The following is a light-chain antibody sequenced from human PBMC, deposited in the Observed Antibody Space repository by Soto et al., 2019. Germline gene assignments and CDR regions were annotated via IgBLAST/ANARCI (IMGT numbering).Light chain of an antibody. CDR1: QGISSY. J-gene: IGKJ2*01. CDR3: QQYYSYPYT. V-gene: IGKV1-8*01. CDR2: AAS. Sequence: AIRMTQSPSSFSASTGDRVTITCRASQGISSYLAWYQQKPGKAPKLLIYAASTLQSGVPSRFSGSGSGIDFTLTISCLQSEDFATYYFQQYYSYPYTFGQGTKLEIK.